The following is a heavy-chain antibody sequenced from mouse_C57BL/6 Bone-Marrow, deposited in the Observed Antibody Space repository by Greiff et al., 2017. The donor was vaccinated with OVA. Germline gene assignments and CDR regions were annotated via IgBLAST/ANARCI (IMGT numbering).Heavy chain of an antibody. D-gene: IGHD2-3*01. CDR3: ARSGGWLLQGFAY. CDR1: GYTFTSYW. V-gene: IGHV1-64*01. Sequence: QVQLQQPGAELVKPGASVKLSCKASGYTFTSYWMHWVKQRPGQGLEWIGMIHPNSGSTNYNEKFKSKATLTVDKSSSTAYMQLSSLTSEDSAVYYCARSGGWLLQGFAYWGQGTLVTVSA. CDR2: IHPNSGST. J-gene: IGHJ3*01.